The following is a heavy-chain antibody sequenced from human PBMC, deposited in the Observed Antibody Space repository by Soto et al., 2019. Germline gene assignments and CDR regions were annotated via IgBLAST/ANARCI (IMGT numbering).Heavy chain of an antibody. Sequence: SVKVSCKASGGTFSSYAISWVRQAPGQGLEWMGGIIPIFGTANYAQKFQGRVTITADESTSTAYMELSSLRSEDTAVYYCARDDNLVVPAAMEEHNWFDPWGQGTLVTVSS. CDR3: ARDDNLVVPAAMEEHNWFDP. V-gene: IGHV1-69*13. J-gene: IGHJ5*02. CDR1: GGTFSSYA. D-gene: IGHD2-2*01. CDR2: IIPIFGTA.